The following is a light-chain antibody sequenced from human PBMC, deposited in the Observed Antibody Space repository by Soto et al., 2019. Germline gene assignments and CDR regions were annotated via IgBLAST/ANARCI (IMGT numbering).Light chain of an antibody. CDR3: YSAADDKGV. CDR2: KDS. V-gene: IGLV3-27*01. J-gene: IGLJ2*01. CDR1: VLAKKY. Sequence: SYELTQPSSVSVSPGQTARITCSGDVLAKKYARWFQQKPGQAPVLVIYKDSERPSGIPERFSGSSSGTTVTLTISGAQVEEEADYYCYSAADDKGVFGGGTKVTVL.